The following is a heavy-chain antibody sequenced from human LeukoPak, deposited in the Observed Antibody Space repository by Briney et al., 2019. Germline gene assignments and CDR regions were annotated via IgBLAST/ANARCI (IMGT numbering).Heavy chain of an antibody. Sequence: SETLSLTCTVSGVSISSYYWSWIRQPAGKGLEWIGRIYITESSNYNPSLKSRVTMSVDTSKNQFSLNLSSVTAAETAVYYCAREGVGAVGPCDYWGQGSVVTVSS. CDR3: AREGVGAVGPCDY. V-gene: IGHV4-4*07. J-gene: IGHJ4*02. CDR1: GVSISSYY. D-gene: IGHD6-13*01. CDR2: IYITESS.